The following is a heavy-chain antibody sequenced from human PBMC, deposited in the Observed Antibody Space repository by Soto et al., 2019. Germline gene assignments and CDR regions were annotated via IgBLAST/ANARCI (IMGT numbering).Heavy chain of an antibody. CDR2: IGGTSPST. J-gene: IGHJ4*02. CDR1: GFTFSAYA. Sequence: EVQLLESGGGLVQPGGSLRLSCAASGFTFSAYAMSWVRQAPGKGLEWVSAIGGTSPSTYYADSVQGRFSISTDSSRKTLFLQMNTLRAEDTAVYFCATRIFGVEYWGQGTLVTVPS. D-gene: IGHD3-3*01. V-gene: IGHV3-23*01. CDR3: ATRIFGVEY.